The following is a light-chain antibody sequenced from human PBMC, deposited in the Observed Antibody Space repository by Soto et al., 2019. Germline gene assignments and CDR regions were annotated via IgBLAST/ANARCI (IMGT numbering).Light chain of an antibody. J-gene: IGKJ5*01. CDR3: QQYDSSPIT. V-gene: IGKV3-20*01. CDR1: QSVSSSY. Sequence: PGTLSLSPEERATLSCRASQSVSSSYLAWYQQKPGQPPRLLIFGASTRATGIPARFSGSGSGTDFTLTISRLEPEDFAVYYCQQYDSSPITFGQGTRLEI. CDR2: GAS.